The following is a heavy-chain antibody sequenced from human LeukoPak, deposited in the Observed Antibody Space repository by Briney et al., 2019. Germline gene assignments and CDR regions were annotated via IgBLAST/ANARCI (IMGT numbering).Heavy chain of an antibody. Sequence: GGSLRLSCAASGFTFSSYAMSWFRQAPGKGLEWVSAISGSGGSTYYADSVKGRFTISRDNSKNTLYLQMNSLRAEDTAVYYCAKDVRKQYYDFWSGYYDYWGQGTLVTVSS. J-gene: IGHJ4*02. CDR2: ISGSGGST. CDR1: GFTFSSYA. V-gene: IGHV3-23*01. D-gene: IGHD3-3*01. CDR3: AKDVRKQYYDFWSGYYDY.